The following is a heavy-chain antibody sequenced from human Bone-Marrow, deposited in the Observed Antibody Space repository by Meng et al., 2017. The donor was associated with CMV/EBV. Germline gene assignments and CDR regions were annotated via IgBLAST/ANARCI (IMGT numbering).Heavy chain of an antibody. CDR1: GFTFDDYA. Sequence: SQKIYCAASGFTFDDYAMHWVRQAPGKGLEWVSGISWNSGSIGYADSVKGRFTISRDNAKNSQYLQMNSLRAEDTAVYYCARVLYCGSYSDDWGQGTLVTVSS. CDR3: ARVLYCGSYSDD. V-gene: IGHV3-9*01. D-gene: IGHD1-26*01. J-gene: IGHJ4*02. CDR2: ISWNSGSI.